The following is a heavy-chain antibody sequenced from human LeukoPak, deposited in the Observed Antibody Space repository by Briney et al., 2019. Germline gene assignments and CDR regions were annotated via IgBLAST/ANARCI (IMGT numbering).Heavy chain of an antibody. D-gene: IGHD2-2*01. Sequence: ASVKVSCKASGGTFSSYAISWVRQAPGQGLEWMGGIIPIFGTANYAQKFQGRVTITTDESTSTAYMELSSLRSEDTAVYYCARDGVPAAIRNYYYYMDVWGKGTTVTVSS. CDR1: GGTFSSYA. J-gene: IGHJ6*03. CDR2: IIPIFGTA. CDR3: ARDGVPAAIRNYYYYMDV. V-gene: IGHV1-69*05.